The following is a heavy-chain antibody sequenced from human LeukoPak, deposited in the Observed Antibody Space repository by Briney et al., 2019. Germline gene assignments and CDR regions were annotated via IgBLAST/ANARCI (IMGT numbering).Heavy chain of an antibody. V-gene: IGHV4-59*01. J-gene: IGHJ4*02. Sequence: PSETLSLTCTVSGGSISSYYWSWIRQPPGKGLEWIGYIYYSGSTNYNPSLKSRVTISVDTSKNQFSLNLSSVTVADTAVYYCARVRSGYSYGPFDYWGQGTLVTVSS. CDR3: ARVRSGYSYGPFDY. D-gene: IGHD5-18*01. CDR2: IYYSGST. CDR1: GGSISSYY.